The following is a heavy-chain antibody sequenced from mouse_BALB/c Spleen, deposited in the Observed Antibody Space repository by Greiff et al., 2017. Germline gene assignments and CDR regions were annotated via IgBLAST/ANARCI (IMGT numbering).Heavy chain of an antibody. V-gene: IGHV1S81*02. CDR3: TRKQYGNSWFAY. D-gene: IGHD2-10*02. CDR2: INPSNGGT. Sequence: VQLQQSGAELVKPGASVKLSCKASGYTFTSYYMYWVKQRPGQGLEWIGEINPSNGGTNFNEKFKSKATLTVDKSSSTAYMQLSSLTSEDSAVYYCTRKQYGNSWFAYWGQGTLVTVSA. CDR1: GYTFTSYY. J-gene: IGHJ3*01.